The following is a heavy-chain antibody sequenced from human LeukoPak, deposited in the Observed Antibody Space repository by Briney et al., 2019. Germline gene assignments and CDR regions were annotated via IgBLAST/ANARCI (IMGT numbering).Heavy chain of an antibody. CDR2: VDPEDGET. D-gene: IGHD4-17*01. Sequence: ASVKVSCKVSGYTFTDYYMHWVQQAPGKGLEWMGLVDPEDGETIYAEKFQGRVTMTADTSTDTAYMELSSLRSEDTAVYYCATLTTVTKFYYYYYMDVWGKGTTVTVSS. J-gene: IGHJ6*03. CDR3: ATLTTVTKFYYYYYMDV. V-gene: IGHV1-69-2*01. CDR1: GYTFTDYY.